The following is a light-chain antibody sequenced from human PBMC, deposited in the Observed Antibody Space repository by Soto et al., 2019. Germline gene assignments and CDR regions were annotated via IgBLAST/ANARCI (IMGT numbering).Light chain of an antibody. CDR3: QQYNNWPPGA. Sequence: EIVMTQSPATLSVSPGERATLSCRASQSVSRNLAWYQQKPGQAPRLLIYGASTRATGIPARFSGSGSGTEFTPTISSLQSEDFAVYYCQQYNNWPPGAFGQGNKVEIK. J-gene: IGKJ1*01. CDR1: QSVSRN. CDR2: GAS. V-gene: IGKV3-15*01.